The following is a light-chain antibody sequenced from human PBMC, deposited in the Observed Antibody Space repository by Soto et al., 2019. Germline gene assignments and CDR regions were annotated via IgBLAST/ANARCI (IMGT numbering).Light chain of an antibody. Sequence: GWTQSPGTLSLSPGERATLSCRASQSVSSSYLAWYQQKPGQAPRLLIYGASSRATGIPDRFSGSGSGTDFTLTISRLEPEDFAAYYCQQYGSSQTFGQGTKV. V-gene: IGKV3-20*01. CDR3: QQYGSSQT. CDR1: QSVSSSY. CDR2: GAS. J-gene: IGKJ1*01.